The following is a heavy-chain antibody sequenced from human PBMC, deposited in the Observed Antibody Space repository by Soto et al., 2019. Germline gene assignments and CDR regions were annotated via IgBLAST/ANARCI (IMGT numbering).Heavy chain of an antibody. Sequence: ASVKVSCKAFGYTLTTYYIHWVRQAPGQGLEWMGIINPSGGTTNYAQSFQDRVTMTSHTSTGTVYMHLSSLRSEDTAVYYCARDPNGYKSGLRSRYHYGLAVWGQGTRVTLSS. D-gene: IGHD5-18*01. CDR3: ARDPNGYKSGLRSRYHYGLAV. CDR1: GYTLTTYY. J-gene: IGHJ6*02. V-gene: IGHV1-46*01. CDR2: INPSGGTT.